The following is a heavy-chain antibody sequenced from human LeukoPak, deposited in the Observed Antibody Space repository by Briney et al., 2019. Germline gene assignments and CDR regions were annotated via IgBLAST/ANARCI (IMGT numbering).Heavy chain of an antibody. CDR1: GGSISSYY. CDR2: IYYSGST. J-gene: IGHJ4*02. Sequence: PSETLSLTCTVSGGSISSYYWSWIRQPPGKGLEWIGYIYYSGSTNYNPSLKSRVTISVDTSKNQFSLKLSSVTAADTAVYYCARGLGGLRLGELKNFDYWGQGTLVTVSS. D-gene: IGHD3-16*01. V-gene: IGHV4-59*12. CDR3: ARGLGGLRLGELKNFDY.